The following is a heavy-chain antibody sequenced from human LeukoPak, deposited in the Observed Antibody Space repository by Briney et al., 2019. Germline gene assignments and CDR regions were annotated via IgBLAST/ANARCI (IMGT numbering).Heavy chain of an antibody. V-gene: IGHV3-30-3*01. CDR3: ARGPHWATFDY. J-gene: IGHJ4*02. Sequence: GRSLRLSCAASGFTFSSYARHWVRQAPGKGLEWVAVISYDGSNKYYADSVKGRFTISRDNSKNTLYLQMNSLRAEDTAVYYCARGPHWATFDYWGQGTLATVSS. CDR1: GFTFSSYA. D-gene: IGHD3-16*01. CDR2: ISYDGSNK.